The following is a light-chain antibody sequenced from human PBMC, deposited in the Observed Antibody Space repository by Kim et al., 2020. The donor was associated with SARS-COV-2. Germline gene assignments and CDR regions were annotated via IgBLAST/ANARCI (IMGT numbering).Light chain of an antibody. V-gene: IGLV1-47*01. CDR2: RNN. CDR3: AAWDESLSGVV. J-gene: IGLJ2*01. Sequence: ELTQPPSASGTPGQRVTISCSGSSSNIGSNYVYWYQQLPGTAPKLLIYRNNQRPSGVPDRFSGSKSGTSASLAISGLRSEDEADYYCAAWDESLSGVVFGGGTQLTVL. CDR1: SSNIGSNY.